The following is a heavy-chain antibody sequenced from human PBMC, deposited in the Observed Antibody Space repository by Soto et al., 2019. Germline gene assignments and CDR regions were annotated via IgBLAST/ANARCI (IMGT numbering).Heavy chain of an antibody. CDR2: VYYDGST. D-gene: IGHD3-10*01. V-gene: IGHV4-39*01. CDR3: ARQGRNAFDI. Sequence: SETLSLTCTVSGGSISSSDYYWGWIRQPPGKGLEWIGSVYYDGSTYYHPSFKSRVTISVDTSKNQFSLKLSSVTAADTAVYYCARQGRNAFDIWGQGTMVTV. CDR1: GGSISSSDYY. J-gene: IGHJ3*02.